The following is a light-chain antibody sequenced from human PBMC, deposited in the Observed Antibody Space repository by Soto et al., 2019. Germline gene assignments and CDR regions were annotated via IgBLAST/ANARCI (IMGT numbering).Light chain of an antibody. CDR2: GAS. CDR3: QQYGDSPQT. J-gene: IGKJ1*01. Sequence: EIVLTQSPGTLSLSPGERATLGCWASQSVGSSLSWYQQKPGQAPRLLFYGASNRATAIPDRFSGSGFGTDFTLTITRLEPEDFAVYYCQQYGDSPQTFGPGTKVDIK. CDR1: QSVGSS. V-gene: IGKV3-20*01.